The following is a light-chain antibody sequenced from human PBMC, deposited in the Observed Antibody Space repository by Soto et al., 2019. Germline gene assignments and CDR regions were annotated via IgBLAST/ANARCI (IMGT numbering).Light chain of an antibody. J-gene: IGKJ1*01. CDR1: QDIGSW. CDR3: LQSSSSPRT. Sequence: DIQMTQSPSSVSASVGDRVTITCRASQDIGSWFAWYQQKPGKVPKLLIYAASILQSGVPSRFSGSGSGTDFTLTINNLQPEDFATYYCLQSSSSPRTFGQGTTLEIK. V-gene: IGKV1D-12*01. CDR2: AAS.